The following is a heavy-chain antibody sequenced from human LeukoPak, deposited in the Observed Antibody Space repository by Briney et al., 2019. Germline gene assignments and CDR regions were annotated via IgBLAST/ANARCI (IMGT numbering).Heavy chain of an antibody. V-gene: IGHV4-39*01. Sequence: SETLSLTCTVSGGSISSSSYYWGWIRQPPGKGLEWIGTMYYSESSYCNPSLKTRVTISVDTSKNQFSLKLSSVTAADTAVYCCARRRAATIDYWGQGTLVTVSS. CDR2: MYYSESS. CDR3: ARRRAATIDY. J-gene: IGHJ4*02. D-gene: IGHD6-25*01. CDR1: GGSISSSSYY.